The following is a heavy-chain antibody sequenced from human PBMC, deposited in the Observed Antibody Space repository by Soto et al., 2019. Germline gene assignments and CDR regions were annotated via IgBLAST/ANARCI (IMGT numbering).Heavy chain of an antibody. V-gene: IGHV4-59*08. CDR3: ARQRTSVVTQAYFDV. Sequence: PSETLSLTCTVSGGSMNNYYWSWIRQAPGKGLQYIGYISYMGTTNYNPSLKSRVTISVDTSKDQFSLKLKSVTAADTALYFCARQRTSVVTQAYFDVWGPGSLVTVSS. D-gene: IGHD2-21*02. CDR1: GGSMNNYY. CDR2: ISYMGTT. J-gene: IGHJ4*02.